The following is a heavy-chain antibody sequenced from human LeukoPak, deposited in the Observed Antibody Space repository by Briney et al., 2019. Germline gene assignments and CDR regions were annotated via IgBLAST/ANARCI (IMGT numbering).Heavy chain of an antibody. CDR3: ARDLGGGGTYYYYGMDV. Sequence: GGSLRLSCAASGFTFSSYWMHWVRQAPGKGLVWVSRINSDGSSTSYADSVKGRFTISRDNAKNTLYLQMNSQRAEDTAVYYCARDLGGGGTYYYYGMDVWGQGTTVTVSS. CDR1: GFTFSSYW. J-gene: IGHJ6*02. CDR2: INSDGSST. V-gene: IGHV3-74*01. D-gene: IGHD2-15*01.